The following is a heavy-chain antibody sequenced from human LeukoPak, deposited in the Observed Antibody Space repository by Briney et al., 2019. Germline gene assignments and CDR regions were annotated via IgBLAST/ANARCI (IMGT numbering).Heavy chain of an antibody. Sequence: ALVKVSCKSSGYDFKTYAVSWVRQAPGQGLEWMGWISGYNGDTENAPNFRDRVTMTTDTSTSTAYIELRSLSLDDTAVYFCARGGGHTSTWRSFDLWGQGTLVIVSS. J-gene: IGHJ4*02. D-gene: IGHD6-13*01. CDR3: ARGGGHTSTWRSFDL. CDR1: GYDFKTYA. V-gene: IGHV1-18*01. CDR2: ISGYNGDT.